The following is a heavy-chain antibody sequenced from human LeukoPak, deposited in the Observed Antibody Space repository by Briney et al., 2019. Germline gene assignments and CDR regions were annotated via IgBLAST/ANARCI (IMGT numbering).Heavy chain of an antibody. CDR3: AIPQTYYDFWNAFDI. CDR1: GFTFSSYA. D-gene: IGHD3-3*01. J-gene: IGHJ3*02. Sequence: PGGSLRLSCAASGFTFSSYAMHWVRQAPGKGLEWVAVISYDGSNKYYADSVKGRFTISRDNSKNTLYLQMNSLRAEDTAVYYCAIPQTYYDFWNAFDIWGQGTMVTVSS. V-gene: IGHV3-30-3*01. CDR2: ISYDGSNK.